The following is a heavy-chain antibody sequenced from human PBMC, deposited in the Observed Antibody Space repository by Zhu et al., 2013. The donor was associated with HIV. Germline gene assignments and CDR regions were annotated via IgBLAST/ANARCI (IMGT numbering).Heavy chain of an antibody. V-gene: IGHV1-69*12. D-gene: IGHD6-6*01. J-gene: IGHJ6*02. Sequence: QVQLVQSGAEVKKPGSSVKVSCKASGGTFSSYAISWVRQAPGQGLEWMGGIIPIFGTANYAQKFQGRVTITADESTSTAYMELSSLRSEDTAVYYCARDRVPSGQLAPGTVLDVWGQGTTVTVS. CDR3: ARDRVPSGQLAPGTVLDV. CDR2: IIPIFGTA. CDR1: GGTFSSYA.